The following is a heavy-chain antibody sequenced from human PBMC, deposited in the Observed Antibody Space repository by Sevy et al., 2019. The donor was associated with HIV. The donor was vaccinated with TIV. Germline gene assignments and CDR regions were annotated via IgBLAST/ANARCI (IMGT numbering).Heavy chain of an antibody. V-gene: IGHV4-39*01. CDR2: IYYSGNT. CDR1: GGSISSSSYY. CDR3: ATRLGYCSGSSCYPPEYFHH. D-gene: IGHD2-15*01. Sequence: SETLSLTCIVSGGSISSSSYYWGWIRQPPGKGLEWIGSIYYSGNTYYNPSLKSRVTISVDTSKTQFSLKLSSVTAADTAVYYCATRLGYCSGSSCYPPEYFHHWGQGTLVTVSS. J-gene: IGHJ1*01.